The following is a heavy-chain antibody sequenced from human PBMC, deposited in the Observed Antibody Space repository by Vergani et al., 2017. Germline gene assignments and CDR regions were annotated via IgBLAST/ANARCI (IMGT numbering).Heavy chain of an antibody. V-gene: IGHV3-33*08. CDR1: GFTFSSYG. CDR3: ASLYDFWSGYYYLTQPPYMDV. J-gene: IGHJ6*03. Sequence: VQLVESGGGLVQPGGSLRLSCAASGFTFSSYGMHWVRQAPGKGLEWVAVIWYDGSNKYYADSVKGRFTISRDNSKNTLYLQMNSLRAEDTAVYYCASLYDFWSGYYYLTQPPYMDVWGKGTTVTVSS. CDR2: IWYDGSNK. D-gene: IGHD3-3*01.